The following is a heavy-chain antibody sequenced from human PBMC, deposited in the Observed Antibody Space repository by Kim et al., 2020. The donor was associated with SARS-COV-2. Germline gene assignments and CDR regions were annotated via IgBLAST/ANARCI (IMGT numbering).Heavy chain of an antibody. CDR2: ISSSSTTI. CDR1: GFTFSSYS. D-gene: IGHD6-6*01. CDR3: ARDTSSSTDPLDY. Sequence: GGSLRLSCAASGFTFSSYSMNWVRQAPGKGLEWVSYISSSSTTIYYADSVKARFTISRDDAKNSLYLQMNSLRDEDSAVYYCARDTSSSTDPLDYWGQGTRVTASS. V-gene: IGHV3-48*02. J-gene: IGHJ4*02.